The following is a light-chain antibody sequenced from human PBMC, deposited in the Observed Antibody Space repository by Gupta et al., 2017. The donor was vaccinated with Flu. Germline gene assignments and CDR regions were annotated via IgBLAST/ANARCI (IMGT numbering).Light chain of an antibody. J-gene: IGKJ4*01. CDR2: KAS. V-gene: IGKV1-5*03. Sequence: IQMTQSPSTLSASVGDRVTITCRASQSISSWLAWYQQQPGKAPKLLIYKASSIESGVPSRFSGSGSCTEFTLTISSLQPDDFATYYCQQYNSYSLTFGGGTKVEIK. CDR3: QQYNSYSLT. CDR1: QSISSW.